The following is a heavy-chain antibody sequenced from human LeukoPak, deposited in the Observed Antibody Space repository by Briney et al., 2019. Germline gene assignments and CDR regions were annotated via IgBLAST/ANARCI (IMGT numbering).Heavy chain of an antibody. CDR2: IYNSGNT. D-gene: IGHD6-6*01. Sequence: SETLSLTCTVSGGSISSYYCSWIRQPPGKGLEWIGYIYNSGNTNYNPSLKSRVTISVDTSKNQFSLKLSSVTAADTAVYYCARGSYYFDYWGQGTLVTVSS. CDR1: GGSISSYY. V-gene: IGHV4-59*01. J-gene: IGHJ4*02. CDR3: ARGSYYFDY.